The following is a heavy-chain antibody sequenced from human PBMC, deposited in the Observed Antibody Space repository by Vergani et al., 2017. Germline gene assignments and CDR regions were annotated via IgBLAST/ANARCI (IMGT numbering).Heavy chain of an antibody. CDR1: GFNIRHYY. D-gene: IGHD2-21*02. CDR3: ARDVVVTATAGFRDAFDI. V-gene: IGHV3-11*04. CDR2: ISSSGSTI. Sequence: QLHLVESGGGFVKPGGSLRLSCSASGFNIRHYYMSWIRQAPGKGLEWVSYISSSGSTIFHADSVKGRFTISRDSANKSLYLQMTSLKSEDTAMYYCARDVVVTATAGFRDAFDIWGQGTMVTVSS. J-gene: IGHJ3*02.